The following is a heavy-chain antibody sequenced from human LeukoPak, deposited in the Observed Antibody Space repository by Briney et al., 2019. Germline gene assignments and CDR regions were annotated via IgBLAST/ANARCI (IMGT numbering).Heavy chain of an antibody. CDR2: IYYSGST. CDR1: GGSISSYY. V-gene: IGHV4-59*08. J-gene: IGHJ4*02. D-gene: IGHD6-13*01. CDR3: ARGGSSWDVIDY. Sequence: PSETLSLTCTVSGGSISSYYWSWIRQPPGKGLEWIGYIYYSGSTTYNPSLKSRITISVDTSKNQFSLKLSSVTAADTALYYCARGGSSWDVIDYWGQGTLVTVSS.